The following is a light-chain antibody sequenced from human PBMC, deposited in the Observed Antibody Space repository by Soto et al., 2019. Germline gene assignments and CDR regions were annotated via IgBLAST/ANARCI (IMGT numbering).Light chain of an antibody. Sequence: QSALTQPASVSGSPGQSITISCTGTSSDVGGYNYVSWYQQHPGKAPKLMIYEVSNRPSGVSNRFSGSKSGNTASQTISGLQAEDEADYYCSSYTSSSTLVFGTGTKVTVL. CDR1: SSDVGGYNY. J-gene: IGLJ1*01. CDR2: EVS. V-gene: IGLV2-14*01. CDR3: SSYTSSSTLV.